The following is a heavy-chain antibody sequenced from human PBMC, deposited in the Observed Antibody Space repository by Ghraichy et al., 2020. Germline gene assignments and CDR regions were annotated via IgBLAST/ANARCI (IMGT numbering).Heavy chain of an antibody. CDR3: AGRSDTWLYNRFDP. D-gene: IGHD1-1*01. CDR2: IKEDGSEK. J-gene: IGHJ5*02. Sequence: GGSLILSCAASGFTFRSYWMTWVRQAPGRGLEWVANIKEDGSEKYYVDSVKGRFTISRDNAKNSLYLQMNSLRAEDTGVYFCAGRSDTWLYNRFDPWGQGTLVTVSS. CDR1: GFTFRSYW. V-gene: IGHV3-7*05.